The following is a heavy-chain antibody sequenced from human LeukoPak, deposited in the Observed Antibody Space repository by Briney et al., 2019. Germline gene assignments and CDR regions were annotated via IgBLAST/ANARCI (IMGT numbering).Heavy chain of an antibody. Sequence: GGSLRLSCAASGFTVSSNSMSWVRQAPGKGLDWVSFIYSGGGTYYADSVKGRFTISRDNSKNTLYLQMNSLRAEDTAVYYCARVNSGSPGRNDYWGQGTLVTVSS. V-gene: IGHV3-53*01. CDR2: IYSGGGT. CDR3: ARVNSGSPGRNDY. D-gene: IGHD1-14*01. J-gene: IGHJ4*02. CDR1: GFTVSSNS.